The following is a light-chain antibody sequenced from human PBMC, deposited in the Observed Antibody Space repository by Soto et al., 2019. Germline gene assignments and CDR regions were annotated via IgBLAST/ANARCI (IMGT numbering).Light chain of an antibody. CDR3: SSYTSSSTYF. CDR2: DVS. V-gene: IGLV2-14*01. Sequence: QSALTQPASVSGSPGQSITISCTGTSSDVGGYNYVSWYQQHPGKAPKLMIYDVSNRPSGVSNRFSGSKSGNTASLTISGLQAEGEADYYCSSYTSSSTYFFGTGTKLTVL. J-gene: IGLJ1*01. CDR1: SSDVGGYNY.